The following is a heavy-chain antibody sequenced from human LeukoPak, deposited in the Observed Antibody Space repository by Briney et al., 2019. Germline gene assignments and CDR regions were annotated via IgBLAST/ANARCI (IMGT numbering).Heavy chain of an antibody. Sequence: GGSLRLSCAASGFTFSSYAMSWVRQAPGKGLEWVSAISGSGGSTYYADSVKGRFTISRDNAKNSLYLQMNSLRAEDTAVYYCARDNWNYGSVDDYWGQGTLVTVSS. CDR2: ISGSGGST. CDR1: GFTFSSYA. CDR3: ARDNWNYGSVDDY. J-gene: IGHJ4*02. D-gene: IGHD1-7*01. V-gene: IGHV3-23*01.